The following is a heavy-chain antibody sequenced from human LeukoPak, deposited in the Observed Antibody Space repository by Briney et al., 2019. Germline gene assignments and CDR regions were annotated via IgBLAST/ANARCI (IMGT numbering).Heavy chain of an antibody. J-gene: IGHJ4*02. Sequence: PSETLSLTCTVSGGSISSGSYYWSWIRQPAGKGLEWIGRIYTSGSTNYNPSLKSRVTISVDTSKNQFSLKLSSVTAADTAVYYCARESRHYYDSSGYYYVFDYWGQGTLVTVSS. D-gene: IGHD3-22*01. V-gene: IGHV4-61*02. CDR2: IYTSGST. CDR3: ARESRHYYDSSGYYYVFDY. CDR1: GGSISSGSYY.